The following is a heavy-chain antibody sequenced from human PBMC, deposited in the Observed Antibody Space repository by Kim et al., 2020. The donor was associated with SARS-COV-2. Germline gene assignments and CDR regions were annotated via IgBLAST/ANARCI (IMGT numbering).Heavy chain of an antibody. CDR3: ARDPYDSSGYWAFDY. CDR2: IKEDGRNT. J-gene: IGHJ4*02. V-gene: IGHV3-7*01. D-gene: IGHD3-22*01. CDR1: GFAFSTSW. Sequence: GGSLRLSCVGSGFAFSTSWMTWVRQVPGKGLEWVANIKEDGRNTYYVDSVKGRFTISRDNSKNSVYLQMNSLRAEDTAVYYCARDPYDSSGYWAFDYWGQGTLVTVAS.